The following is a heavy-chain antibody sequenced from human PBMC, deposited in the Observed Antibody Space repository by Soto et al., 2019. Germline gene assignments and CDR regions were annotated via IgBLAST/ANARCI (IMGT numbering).Heavy chain of an antibody. Sequence: QVQLQESGPGLVKPSETLSLTCTVSGGSISSYYWSWIRQPPGKGLEWIGYIYYSGSTNYNPSLMSRVTISVDTSKNQFSLKLSSVTAADTAVYYCASMGGDYWGQGTLVTVSS. CDR2: IYYSGST. V-gene: IGHV4-59*08. J-gene: IGHJ4*02. CDR3: ASMGGDY. CDR1: GGSISSYY. D-gene: IGHD3-10*01.